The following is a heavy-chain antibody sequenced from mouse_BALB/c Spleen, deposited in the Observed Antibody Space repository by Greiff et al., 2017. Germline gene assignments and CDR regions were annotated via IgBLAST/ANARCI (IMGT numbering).Heavy chain of an antibody. J-gene: IGHJ3*01. CDR3: ARLDSLAY. CDR1: GYTFTDYA. V-gene: IGHV1S137*01. Sequence: QVQLQQSGAELVRPGVSVKISCKGSGYTFTDYAMHWVKQSHAKSLEWIGVISTYYGDASYNQKFKGKATMTVDKSSSTAYMELSSLTSEDSAVYYCARLDSLAYWGQGTLVTVSA. CDR2: ISTYYGDA.